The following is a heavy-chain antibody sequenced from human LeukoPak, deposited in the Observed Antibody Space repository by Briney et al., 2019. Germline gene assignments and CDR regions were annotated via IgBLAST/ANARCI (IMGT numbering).Heavy chain of an antibody. V-gene: IGHV3-33*06. CDR2: IWSDGNNR. CDR1: GFTFSTYG. Sequence: GGSLRLSCAASGFTFSTYGMHWVRQAPGKGLEWVAVIWSDGNNRFYADSVKGRFTFSRDNSKNTLSLQMNSLRAEDTAVYYCVKERSPFDAFDIWGQGTMVTVSS. J-gene: IGHJ3*02. CDR3: VKERSPFDAFDI.